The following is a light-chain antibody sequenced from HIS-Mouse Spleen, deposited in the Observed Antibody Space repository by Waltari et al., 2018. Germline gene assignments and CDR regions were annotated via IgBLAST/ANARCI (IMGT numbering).Light chain of an antibody. J-gene: IGLJ1*01. CDR3: SSYTSSSTYV. Sequence: QSALTQPASVSGSPGQSLTISCTGTSSVVVGYNYVTWYQQHPGKAPKLMIYDVSNRPSGVSNRFSGSKSGNTASLTISGLQAEDEADYYCSSYTSSSTYVFGTGTKVTVL. V-gene: IGLV2-14*03. CDR2: DVS. CDR1: SSVVVGYNY.